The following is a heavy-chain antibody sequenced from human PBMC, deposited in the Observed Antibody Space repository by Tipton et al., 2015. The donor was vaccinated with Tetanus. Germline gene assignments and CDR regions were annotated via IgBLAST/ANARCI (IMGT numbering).Heavy chain of an antibody. V-gene: IGHV3-23*01. CDR1: GFTFSDYA. D-gene: IGHD4-17*01. CDR3: AKDRADYGDYRVRFDP. Sequence: GSLRLSCAASGFTFSDYAMSWVRQAPGKGLEWVSTISGRGGDTYYADSVKGRFTISRDNSKNMMYLQMNSLRADDTAVYYCAKDRADYGDYRVRFDPWGQGTLVTVSS. CDR2: ISGRGGDT. J-gene: IGHJ5*02.